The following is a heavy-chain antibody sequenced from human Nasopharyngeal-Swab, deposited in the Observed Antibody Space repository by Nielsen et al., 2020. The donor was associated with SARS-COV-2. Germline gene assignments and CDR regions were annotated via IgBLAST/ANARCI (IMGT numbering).Heavy chain of an antibody. J-gene: IGHJ6*03. D-gene: IGHD6-19*01. CDR2: IYSGGST. CDR3: AKDITGYSSGWFYYYYYMDV. Sequence: GGSLRLSCAASGFTVSSNYMSWVRQAPGKGLGWVSVIYSGGSTYYTDSVKGRFTISRDNSKNTLYLQMNSLRAEDTAVYYCAKDITGYSSGWFYYYYYMDVWGKGTTVTVSS. CDR1: GFTVSSNY. V-gene: IGHV3-66*01.